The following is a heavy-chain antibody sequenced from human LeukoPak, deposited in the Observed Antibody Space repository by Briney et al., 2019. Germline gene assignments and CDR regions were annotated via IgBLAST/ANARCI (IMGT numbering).Heavy chain of an antibody. V-gene: IGHV3-21*01. Sequence: PGGSLRPSCAASGFTFSTYTMNWVRQAPGKGLEWVSSISSSSSFIYYADSVKGRFTISRDNAKNSLYLQMNSLRAEDTAVYYCAKMGVIGPSDYWGQGTLVTVSS. J-gene: IGHJ4*02. CDR1: GFTFSTYT. CDR3: AKMGVIGPSDY. CDR2: ISSSSSFI. D-gene: IGHD3-10*01.